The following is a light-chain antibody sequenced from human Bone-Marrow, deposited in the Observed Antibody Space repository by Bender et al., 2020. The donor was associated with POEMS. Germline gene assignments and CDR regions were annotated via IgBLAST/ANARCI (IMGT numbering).Light chain of an antibody. V-gene: IGLV2-14*01. J-gene: IGLJ3*02. CDR2: EVS. Sequence: QSALTQPASVSGSPGQSITISCTGTSSDVGGYNFVSWYQQYPGKAPKLMIYEVSNRPSGVSSRFSGSKSANTASLTISGLQAEDEADYYCSSYTNNRPLNWLFGGGTRLTVL. CDR3: SSYTNNRPLNWL. CDR1: SSDVGGYNF.